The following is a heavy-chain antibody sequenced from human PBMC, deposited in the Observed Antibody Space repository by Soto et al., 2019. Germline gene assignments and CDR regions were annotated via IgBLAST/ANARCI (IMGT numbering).Heavy chain of an antibody. Sequence: GGSLRLSCAASGFTFDDYAMHWVRQAPGKGLEWVSGISWNSGSIGYADSVKGRFTISRDNAKNSLYLQMNSLRAEDTALYYCAKDTGYYYYYGMDVWGQGTTVTVS. CDR1: GFTFDDYA. V-gene: IGHV3-9*01. J-gene: IGHJ6*02. CDR2: ISWNSGSI. CDR3: AKDTGYYYYYGMDV.